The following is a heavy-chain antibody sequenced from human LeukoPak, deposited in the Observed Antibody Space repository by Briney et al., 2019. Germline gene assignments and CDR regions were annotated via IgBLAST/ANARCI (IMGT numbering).Heavy chain of an antibody. J-gene: IGHJ4*02. CDR3: AREYYYDSSVEDYFDY. V-gene: IGHV5-51*01. D-gene: IGHD3-22*01. CDR1: GYSFTSYW. Sequence: GESLKISCKGSGYSFTSYWIGWVRQMPGKGLEWMGIIYPGDSDTRYSPSFQGQVTISADKSISTAYLQWSSLKASDTAMYYCAREYYYDSSVEDYFDYWGQGTLVTVSS. CDR2: IYPGDSDT.